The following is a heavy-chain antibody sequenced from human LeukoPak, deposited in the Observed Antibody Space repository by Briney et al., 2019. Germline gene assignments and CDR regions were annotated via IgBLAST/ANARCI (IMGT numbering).Heavy chain of an antibody. D-gene: IGHD2-15*01. CDR1: GFTFSSYS. J-gene: IGHJ3*02. V-gene: IGHV3-21*01. Sequence: GGSLRLSCAASGFTFSSYSMNWVRQAPGKGLEWVSSISSSSSYIYYADSVKGRSTISRDNAKNSLYLQMNSLRAEDTAVYYCARDGSRKAFDIWGQGTMVTVSS. CDR2: ISSSSSYI. CDR3: ARDGSRKAFDI.